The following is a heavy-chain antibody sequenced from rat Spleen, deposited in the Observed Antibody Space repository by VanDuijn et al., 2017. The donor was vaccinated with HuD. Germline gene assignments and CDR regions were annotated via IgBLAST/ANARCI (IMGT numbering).Heavy chain of an antibody. CDR1: GFDITSNY. D-gene: IGHD1-12*02. J-gene: IGHJ2*01. CDR3: ARAYYDGSYYDY. V-gene: IGHV3-3*01. CDR2: INSEGTT. Sequence: EVQLQESGPGLVKPSQSLSLTCSVTGFDITSNYWGWIRKFPGNKLECMGYINSEGTTNYNPSLKSRISITRDTSKNQFFLQVNSVTTEDTATYYCARAYYDGSYYDYWGQGVMVTVSS.